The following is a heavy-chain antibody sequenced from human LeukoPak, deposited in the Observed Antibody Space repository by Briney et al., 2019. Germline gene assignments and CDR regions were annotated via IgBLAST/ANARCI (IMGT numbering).Heavy chain of an antibody. J-gene: IGHJ3*02. V-gene: IGHV4-34*12. CDR3: ARFGSSTWYKGAFDI. D-gene: IGHD6-13*01. CDR2: IVHSGNT. CDR1: GGSFGGYY. Sequence: PSETLSLTCAVYGGSFGGYYWSWIRQPPGKGLEWIGEIVHSGNTKYNPSLKSRVTISVDTSKNQFSLNLTSVTAADTAVYYCARFGSSTWYKGAFDIWGQGTMVTVAS.